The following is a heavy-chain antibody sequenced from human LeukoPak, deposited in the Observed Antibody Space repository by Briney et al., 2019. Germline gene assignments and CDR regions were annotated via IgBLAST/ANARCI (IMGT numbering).Heavy chain of an antibody. D-gene: IGHD3-22*01. J-gene: IGHJ4*02. V-gene: IGHV3-11*04. CDR3: ARSRSGYYEDY. Sequence: TGGSLRLSCAASGFTFSDYYMSWIRQAPGKGLEWVSYISSSGNSTYYSDSVRGRFTISRDNAKNSLHLQMNSLRAEDTAVYYCARSRSGYYEDYWGQGTLVTVSS. CDR1: GFTFSDYY. CDR2: ISSSGNST.